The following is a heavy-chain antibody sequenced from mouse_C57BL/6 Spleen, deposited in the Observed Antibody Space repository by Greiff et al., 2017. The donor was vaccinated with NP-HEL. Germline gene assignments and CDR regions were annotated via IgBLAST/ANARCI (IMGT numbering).Heavy chain of an antibody. CDR3: APIYYGYFAY. CDR1: GFSFNTYA. CDR2: IRSKSNNYAT. Sequence: EVKLVESGGGLVQPKGSLKLSCAASGFSFNTYAMNWVRQAPGKGLEWVARIRSKSNNYATYYADSVKDRFTISRDDSESMLYLQMNNLKTEDTAMYYCAPIYYGYFAYWGQGTLVTVSA. D-gene: IGHD2-2*01. J-gene: IGHJ3*01. V-gene: IGHV10-1*01.